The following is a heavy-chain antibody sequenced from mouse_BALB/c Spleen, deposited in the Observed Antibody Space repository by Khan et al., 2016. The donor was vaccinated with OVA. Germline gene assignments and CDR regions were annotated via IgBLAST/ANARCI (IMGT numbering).Heavy chain of an antibody. CDR2: ISSYYDDA. V-gene: IGHV1S137*01. CDR1: GYTFTDYA. D-gene: IGHD1-1*02. Sequence: QVQLKESGAELVRPGVSVKISCKGSGYTFTDYAMHWVKQSHAKSLEWIGVISSYYDDASYNQKFKGKATMTVDKSSSTAYLELARLTSEDSAIYYCARNYYGTRNVMDYWGQGTSVTVSS. CDR3: ARNYYGTRNVMDY. J-gene: IGHJ4*01.